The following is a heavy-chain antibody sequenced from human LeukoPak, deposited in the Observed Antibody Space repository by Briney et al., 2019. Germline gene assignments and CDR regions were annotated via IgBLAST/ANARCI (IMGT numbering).Heavy chain of an antibody. CDR1: GYTFTGYY. J-gene: IGHJ4*02. V-gene: IGHV1-2*02. Sequence: ASVKVSCKASGYTFTGYYMHWERQAPGQGLEWMGWINPNSGGTNYAQKFQGRVTMTRDTSISTAYMELSRLRSDDTAVYYCASPDSSGYYYDYWGQGTLVTVSS. CDR3: ASPDSSGYYYDY. D-gene: IGHD3-22*01. CDR2: INPNSGGT.